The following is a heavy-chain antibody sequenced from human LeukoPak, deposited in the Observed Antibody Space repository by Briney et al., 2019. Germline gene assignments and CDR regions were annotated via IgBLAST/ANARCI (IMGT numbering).Heavy chain of an antibody. CDR3: ARLGGQYSISWSLDY. CDR1: GYSFTSYW. D-gene: IGHD6-13*01. V-gene: IGHV5-51*01. J-gene: IGHJ4*02. CDR2: IYPGDSDT. Sequence: GESLKISCKGSGYSFTSYWIGWVRQMTGKGLEWMGIIYPGDSDTRYSPSFQGQVTISADKSISTAYLQWSSLKASDTAMYYCARLGGQYSISWSLDYWGQGTLVTVSS.